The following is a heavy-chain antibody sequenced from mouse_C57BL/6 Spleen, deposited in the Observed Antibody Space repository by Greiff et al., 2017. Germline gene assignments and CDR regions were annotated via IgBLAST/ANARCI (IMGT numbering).Heavy chain of an antibody. V-gene: IGHV1-15*01. CDR2: IDPETGGT. J-gene: IGHJ3*01. CDR1: GYTFTDYE. D-gene: IGHD1-1*01. CDR3: TTPHYYGSSLAWFAY. Sequence: VQLQESGAELVRPGASVTLSCKASGYTFTDYEMHWVKQTPVHGLEWIGAIDPETGGTAYNQKFKGKAILTADKSSSTAYMELRSLTSEDSAVYYCTTPHYYGSSLAWFAYWGQGTLVTVSA.